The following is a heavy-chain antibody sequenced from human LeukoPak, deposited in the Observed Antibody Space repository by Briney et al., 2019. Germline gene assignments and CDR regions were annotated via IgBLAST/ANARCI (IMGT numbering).Heavy chain of an antibody. J-gene: IGHJ4*02. CDR3: AKTKDYYGSGDAR. D-gene: IGHD3-10*01. CDR1: GFTFSSYS. Sequence: GGSLRLSCAASGFTFSSYSMNWVRQAPGKGLEWVSSITSSSSYIYYADSVKGRFTISRDNAKNSLYLQMNSLRAEDTAVYYCAKTKDYYGSGDARWGQGTLVTVSS. V-gene: IGHV3-21*04. CDR2: ITSSSSYI.